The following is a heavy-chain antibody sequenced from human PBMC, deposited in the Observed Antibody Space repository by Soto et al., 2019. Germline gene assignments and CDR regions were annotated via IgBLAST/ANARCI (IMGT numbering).Heavy chain of an antibody. CDR1: GGTFSSYA. Sequence: ASVKVSCKASGGTFSSYAISWVRQAPGQGLEWMGGIIPIFGTANYAQKFQGRVTITADESTSTAYMELSSLRSEDTAVYYCALTTGTTHYYYYGMDVWGQGTTVTVSS. D-gene: IGHD1-1*01. V-gene: IGHV1-69*13. J-gene: IGHJ6*02. CDR2: IIPIFGTA. CDR3: ALTTGTTHYYYYGMDV.